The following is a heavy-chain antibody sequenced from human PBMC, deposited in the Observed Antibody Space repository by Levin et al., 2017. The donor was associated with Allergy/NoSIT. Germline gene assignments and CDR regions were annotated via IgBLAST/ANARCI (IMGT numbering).Heavy chain of an antibody. CDR2: ISDSGGST. CDR1: EFTFSSYA. D-gene: IGHD6-13*01. V-gene: IGHV3-23*01. CDR3: AKGFAVCCSSWYQAFDS. J-gene: IGHJ3*02. Sequence: GGSLRLSCAASEFTFSSYAVSWVRQAPGKGLEWVSAISDSGGSTYYADSVKGRFTISRDNSKDTLYLQMNSLRAEDTALYYCAKGFAVCCSSWYQAFDSWGQGTMVTVSS.